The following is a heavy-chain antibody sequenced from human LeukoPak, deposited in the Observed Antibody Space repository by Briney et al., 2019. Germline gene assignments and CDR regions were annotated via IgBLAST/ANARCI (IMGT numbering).Heavy chain of an antibody. CDR2: ISSSSSTI. Sequence: GGSLRLSCAASGFTVSSNYMNWVRQAPGKGLEWVSYISSSSSTIYYADSVKGRFTISRDNAKNSLYLQMNSLRAEDTAVYYCARGSIAAADIVYYFDYWGQGTLVTVSS. V-gene: IGHV3-48*01. D-gene: IGHD6-13*01. CDR3: ARGSIAAADIVYYFDY. CDR1: GFTVSSNY. J-gene: IGHJ4*02.